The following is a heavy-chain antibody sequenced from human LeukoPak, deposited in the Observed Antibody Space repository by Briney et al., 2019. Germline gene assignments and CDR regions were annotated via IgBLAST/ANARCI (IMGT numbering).Heavy chain of an antibody. V-gene: IGHV1-18*01. D-gene: IGHD2-15*01. CDR1: GYTFTSYG. CDR2: ISAYNGNT. Sequence: ASVKVSCKASGYTFTSYGISWVRQAPGQGLEWMGWISAYNGNTNYAQKLQGRVTMTTDTSTSTAYMELRSLRSDDTAVYYCVATRILYYYGMDVWGQGTTVTVSS. CDR3: VATRILYYYGMDV. J-gene: IGHJ6*02.